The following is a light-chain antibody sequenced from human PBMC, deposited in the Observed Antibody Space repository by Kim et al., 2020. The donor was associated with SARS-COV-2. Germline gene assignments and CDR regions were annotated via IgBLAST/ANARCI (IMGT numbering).Light chain of an antibody. CDR1: SSDVGGYNY. Sequence: QSALTQPPSASGSPGQSVTISCTGTSSDVGGYNYVSWYQQHPGKAPKLMIYEVSKRPSGVPDLFSGSKSGNTASLTVSGLQAEDEADYYCSSYAGSNRVFGGRTHLTVL. CDR2: EVS. J-gene: IGLJ3*02. CDR3: SSYAGSNRV. V-gene: IGLV2-8*01.